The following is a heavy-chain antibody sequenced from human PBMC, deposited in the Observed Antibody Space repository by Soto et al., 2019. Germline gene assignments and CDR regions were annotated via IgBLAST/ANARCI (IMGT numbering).Heavy chain of an antibody. CDR3: ARGGDYTPGFDC. CDR2: ISLGGTT. Sequence: QLQLQESGPGLVEPSGTLSLACGVSGGSLSSGDWWSWVRQPPGKGLEWIGEISLGGTTSYNPSLKSRVSMSLDTSKNHFSLKVSSVIAADAAVYYCARGGDYTPGFDCWVQGTLVTVSS. CDR1: GGSLSSGDW. J-gene: IGHJ4*02. V-gene: IGHV4-4*02. D-gene: IGHD3-3*01.